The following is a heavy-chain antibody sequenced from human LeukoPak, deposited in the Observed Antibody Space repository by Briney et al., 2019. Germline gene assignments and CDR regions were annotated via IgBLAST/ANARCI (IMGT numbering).Heavy chain of an antibody. D-gene: IGHD3-9*01. J-gene: IGHJ4*02. CDR1: GFIFSNYA. CDR2: IGGRDGGT. CDR3: AKWGDYDILTGYYDSDY. V-gene: IGHV3-23*01. Sequence: GGSLRLSCAASGFIFSNYAMSWVRQAPGKGLEWVSAIGGRDGGTYYADSVKGRFTVSRDNPKNTLYLQMNTLRAEDTAVYYCAKWGDYDILTGYYDSDYWGQGTLVTVSS.